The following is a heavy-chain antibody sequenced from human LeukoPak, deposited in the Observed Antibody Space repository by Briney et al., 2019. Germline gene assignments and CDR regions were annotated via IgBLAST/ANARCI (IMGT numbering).Heavy chain of an antibody. Sequence: PGGSLRLSCAASGFTFSSYSMNWVRQAPGKGLEWVSSISSSSSYIYYADSVKGRFTISRDNAKNSLYLQMNGLRAEDTAVYYCARDRGMLAAAFDIWGQGTMVTVSS. CDR1: GFTFSSYS. V-gene: IGHV3-21*01. CDR3: ARDRGMLAAAFDI. D-gene: IGHD6-13*01. J-gene: IGHJ3*02. CDR2: ISSSSSYI.